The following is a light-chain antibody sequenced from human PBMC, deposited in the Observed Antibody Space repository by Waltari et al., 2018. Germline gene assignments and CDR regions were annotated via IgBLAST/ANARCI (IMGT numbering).Light chain of an antibody. CDR1: SSDIGAYKY. CDR2: EVG. V-gene: IGLV2-14*01. CDR3: SSFTGTNTLL. J-gene: IGLJ3*02. Sequence: QSALTQPASVSGSPGQSITIPCTGTSSDIGAYKYVSWYQQYPDKAPKLIIYEVGNRPAGVSNRFSGSKAGNTASLSISGRQAEDESDYYCSSFTGTNTLLFGGGTKLTVL.